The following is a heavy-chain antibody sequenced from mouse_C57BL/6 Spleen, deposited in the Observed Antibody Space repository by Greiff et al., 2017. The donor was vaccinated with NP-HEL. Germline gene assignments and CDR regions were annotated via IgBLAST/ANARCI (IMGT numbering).Heavy chain of an antibody. D-gene: IGHD2-1*01. CDR3: ARDFYYQKWY. J-gene: IGHJ3*01. CDR2: ISYDGSN. Sequence: EVQLVESGPGLVKPSQSLSLTCSVTGYSITSGYYWNWIRQCPGNKLEWMGYISYDGSNNYNPSLKNRISITRDTSKNQFFLKLNSVTTEDTATYYCARDFYYQKWYWGQGTLVTVSA. V-gene: IGHV3-6*01. CDR1: GYSITSGYY.